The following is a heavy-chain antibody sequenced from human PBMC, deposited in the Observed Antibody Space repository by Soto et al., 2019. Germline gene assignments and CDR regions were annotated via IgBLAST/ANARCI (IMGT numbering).Heavy chain of an antibody. CDR2: IYYSGST. CDR1: GGSISSYY. Sequence: QVQLQESGPGLVKPSETLSLTCTVSGGSISSYYWSWIRQPPGKGLEWIGHIYYSGSTNYNPSLKSRVPRSVDTSKNQFSLKLSSVTAADTAVYYCARVAVTKYFDPWGQGTLVTVAS. CDR3: ARVAVTKYFDP. D-gene: IGHD4-17*01. V-gene: IGHV4-59*01. J-gene: IGHJ5*02.